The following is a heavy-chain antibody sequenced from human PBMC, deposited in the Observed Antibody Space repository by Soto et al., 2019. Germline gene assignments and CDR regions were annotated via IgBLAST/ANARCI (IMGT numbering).Heavy chain of an antibody. CDR3: ARGPSSTYYYDSSCYLGCRF. CDR1: RGTYTRST. J-gene: IGHJ4*02. D-gene: IGHD3-22*01. Sequence: VKVCSNYHRGTYTRSTISCVRQAPAQGLEWMGGIIPIFGTTNYAQKFQGRVTITADESTSTAYMELRSLRYEETAVYYCARGPSSTYYYDSSCYLGCRFWGRGTLVTVSS. V-gene: IGHV1-69*01. CDR2: IIPIFGTT.